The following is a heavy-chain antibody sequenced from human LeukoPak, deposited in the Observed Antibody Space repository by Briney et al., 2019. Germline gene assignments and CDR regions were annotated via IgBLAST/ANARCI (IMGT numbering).Heavy chain of an antibody. V-gene: IGHV1-58*02. D-gene: IGHD5-24*01. CDR3: AAARERDGYNYYFDY. CDR2: IVVGSGNT. J-gene: IGHJ4*02. CDR1: GFTFTSSA. Sequence: SVKASCKASGFTFTSSAMQWVRQARGQRLEWIGWIVVGSGNTNYAQKFQERVTITRDMSTSTAYMELSSLKSEDTAVYYCAAARERDGYNYYFDYWGQGTLVTVSS.